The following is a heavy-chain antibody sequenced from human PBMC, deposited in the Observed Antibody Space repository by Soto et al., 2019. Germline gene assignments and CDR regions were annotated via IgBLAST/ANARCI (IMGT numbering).Heavy chain of an antibody. CDR1: GFTFSSYA. Sequence: QVQLVESGGGVVQPGRSLRLSCAASGFTFSSYAMHWVRQAPGKGLEWVAVISYDGSNKYYADSVKGRFTISRDNSMNTLYLQMNSLRAEDMTVYYCVRDGCSSTSCYVGGYYYYGMDVWGQGTTVTVSS. CDR2: ISYDGSNK. D-gene: IGHD2-2*01. CDR3: VRDGCSSTSCYVGGYYYYGMDV. V-gene: IGHV3-30-3*01. J-gene: IGHJ6*02.